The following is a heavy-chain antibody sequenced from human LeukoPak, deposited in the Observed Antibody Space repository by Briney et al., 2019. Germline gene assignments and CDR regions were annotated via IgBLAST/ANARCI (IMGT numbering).Heavy chain of an antibody. CDR1: GGSISSGDYY. D-gene: IGHD4-17*01. J-gene: IGHJ2*01. CDR2: IYYSGST. V-gene: IGHV4-30-4*01. CDR3: ARDEYGDYWYFDL. Sequence: LSQTLSLTCTVSGGSISSGDYYWSWIRQPPGKGLEWIGYIYYSGSTYYNPSLKSRVTISADTSKNQFSLKLSSVTAADTAVYYCARDEYGDYWYFDLWGRGTLVTVSS.